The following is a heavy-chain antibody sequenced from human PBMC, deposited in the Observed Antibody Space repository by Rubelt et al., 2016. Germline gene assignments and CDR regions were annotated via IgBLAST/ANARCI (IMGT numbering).Heavy chain of an antibody. CDR1: GYSFTKY. CDR3: ARNEGGGLDY. D-gene: IGHD3-16*01. J-gene: IGHJ4*02. Sequence: QVQLVQSGAEVKKPGASVNISCKASGYSFTKYMHWVRQAPGQGLEWMGFINPSGGSTSYAQKFQARVIMTRDTSTSTVYMELSSLKSEDTAVFYCARNEGGGLDYWGQGTLVIVSS. V-gene: IGHV1-46*01. CDR2: INPSGGST.